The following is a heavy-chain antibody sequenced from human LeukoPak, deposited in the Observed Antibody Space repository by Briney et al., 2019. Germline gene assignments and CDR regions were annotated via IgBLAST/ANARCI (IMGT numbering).Heavy chain of an antibody. D-gene: IGHD2-2*01. CDR3: ARGAGIVVVPAARGNWFDP. V-gene: IGHV1-69*13. J-gene: IGHJ5*02. CDR2: IIPIFGTA. Sequence: ASVKVFCKASGGTFSSYAISWVRQAPGQGLEWMGGIIPIFGTANYAKKFQGRVTITADESTSTAYMELSSLRSEDTAVYYCARGAGIVVVPAARGNWFDPWGQGTLVTVSS. CDR1: GGTFSSYA.